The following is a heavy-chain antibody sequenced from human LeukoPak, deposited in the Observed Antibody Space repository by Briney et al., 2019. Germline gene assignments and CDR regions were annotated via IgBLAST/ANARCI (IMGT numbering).Heavy chain of an antibody. D-gene: IGHD6-19*01. CDR1: GGSISSSSYY. CDR3: AREGQWLVRGNAFDY. CDR2: IYYSGST. V-gene: IGHV4-39*02. Sequence: PSETLSLTCTVSGGSISSSSYYWGWIRQPPGKGLEWIGSIYYSGSTYYNPSLKSRVTISVDTSKNQFSLQLNSVTPEDTAVYYCAREGQWLVRGNAFDYWGQGTLVTVSS. J-gene: IGHJ4*02.